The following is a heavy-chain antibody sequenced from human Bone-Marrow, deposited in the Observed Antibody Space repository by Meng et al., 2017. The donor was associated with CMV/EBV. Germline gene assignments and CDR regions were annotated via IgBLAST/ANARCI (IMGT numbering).Heavy chain of an antibody. D-gene: IGHD6-25*01. CDR2: IYSSGNYYSGTT. V-gene: IGHV4-59*01. Sequence: SETLSLTCTVPGGSISTYYWSWIRQPPGKGLEWIGYIYSSGNYYSGTTNYNPSLKSRVTISVDTSKSQFSLNLSSVTVADTALYYCARGGSGWPNPLDYWGQGTLVTVSS. CDR3: ARGGSGWPNPLDY. J-gene: IGHJ4*02. CDR1: GGSISTYY.